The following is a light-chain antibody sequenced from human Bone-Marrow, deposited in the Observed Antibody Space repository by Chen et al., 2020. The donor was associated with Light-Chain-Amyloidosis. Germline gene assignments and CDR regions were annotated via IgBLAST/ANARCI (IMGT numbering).Light chain of an antibody. CDR1: QTISTH. J-gene: IGKJ4*01. V-gene: IGKV3-11*01. Sequence: EVVLTQSPATLSLSPGERATLSCRASQTISTHLVWYQQKPGQVPRLLSYDASTRATGIPARFSGRGSGTDFTLSISSLEAEDFAVYYCQHRGGWPPLSFGGGTKIEIK. CDR2: DAS. CDR3: QHRGGWPPLS.